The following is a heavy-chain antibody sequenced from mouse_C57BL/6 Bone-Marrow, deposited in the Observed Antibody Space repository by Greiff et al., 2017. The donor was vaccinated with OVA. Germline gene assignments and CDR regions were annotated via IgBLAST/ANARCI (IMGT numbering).Heavy chain of an antibody. D-gene: IGHD1-1*01. J-gene: IGHJ1*03. V-gene: IGHV1-82*01. CDR1: GYAFSSSW. Sequence: QVQLQQSGPELVKPGASVKISCKASGYAFSSSWMNWVKQRPGKGLEWIGRIYPGDGDTNYNGKFKGKATLTADKSSSTAYMQLSSLTSEDSAVYFCAKLRLYWYFDVWGTGTTVTVSS. CDR3: AKLRLYWYFDV. CDR2: IYPGDGDT.